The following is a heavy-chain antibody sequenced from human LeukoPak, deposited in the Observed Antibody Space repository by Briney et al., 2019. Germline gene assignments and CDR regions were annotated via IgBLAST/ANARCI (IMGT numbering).Heavy chain of an antibody. Sequence: PGGSLRLSCAASGFTFSSYAMSWVRQAPGKGLEWVSAISGSGGSTYYADSVKGRFTISRGNSKNTLYLQMNSLRAEDTAVYYCAKDDMVRGVPTQLIDYWGQGTLVTVSS. CDR3: AKDDMVRGVPTQLIDY. D-gene: IGHD3-10*01. CDR2: ISGSGGST. V-gene: IGHV3-23*01. J-gene: IGHJ4*02. CDR1: GFTFSSYA.